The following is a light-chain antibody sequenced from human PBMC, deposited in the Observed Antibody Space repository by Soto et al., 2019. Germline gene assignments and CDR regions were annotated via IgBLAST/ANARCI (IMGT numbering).Light chain of an antibody. J-gene: IGKJ1*01. CDR1: QGISSW. Sequence: DIQMTQSPSTLSASVGDRVTITCRASQGISSWLAWYQQKPGKVPKLLIYQASSLESGVPSRFSGSGSGTEFTLTISSLQTEDFATYYCQLYSIYSSWTFGQGTKVDIK. CDR2: QAS. CDR3: QLYSIYSSWT. V-gene: IGKV1-5*03.